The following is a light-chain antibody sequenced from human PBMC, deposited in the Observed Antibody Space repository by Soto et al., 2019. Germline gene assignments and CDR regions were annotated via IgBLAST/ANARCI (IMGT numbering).Light chain of an antibody. Sequence: EIVLTQSPATLSLSPGERATLSCRASQSVSSYLAWYQQKPGQAPRLLIYDASNRATGIPARFSGSGSGTDFTLTIISLEPEDFALYYCQQRSNWPRLTFGGGTKVQIK. V-gene: IGKV3-11*01. CDR2: DAS. J-gene: IGKJ4*01. CDR3: QQRSNWPRLT. CDR1: QSVSSY.